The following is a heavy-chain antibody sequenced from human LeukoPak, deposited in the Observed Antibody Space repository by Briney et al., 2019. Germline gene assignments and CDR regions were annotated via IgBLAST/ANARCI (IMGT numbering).Heavy chain of an antibody. CDR1: GGTFSSYA. J-gene: IGHJ4*02. Sequence: GAPVKVSCKASGGTFSSYAISWVRQAPGQGLEWMGGIIPIFGTANYAQKFQGRVTITTDESTSTAYMELSSLRSEDTAVYYCARGGIEYSSSSAFDYWGQGTLVTVSS. CDR2: IIPIFGTA. D-gene: IGHD6-6*01. CDR3: ARGGIEYSSSSAFDY. V-gene: IGHV1-69*05.